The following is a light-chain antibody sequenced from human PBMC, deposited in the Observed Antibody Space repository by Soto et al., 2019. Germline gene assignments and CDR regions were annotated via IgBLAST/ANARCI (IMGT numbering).Light chain of an antibody. Sequence: VVTQSPSSLSVSPEERATLSCRASQSVSSTYLAWYQQKPGQAPRLVIYSAFTRATGIPARFSGSGSGTEFTLTISSLQSEDFAVYYCQQYNKWPPWTFGQGTKVDIK. J-gene: IGKJ1*01. CDR1: QSVSSTY. CDR2: SAF. V-gene: IGKV3-15*01. CDR3: QQYNKWPPWT.